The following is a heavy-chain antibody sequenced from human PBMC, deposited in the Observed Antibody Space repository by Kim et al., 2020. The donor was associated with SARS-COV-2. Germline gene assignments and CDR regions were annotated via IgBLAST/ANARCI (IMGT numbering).Heavy chain of an antibody. CDR3: ARTGVGINYYYYGMDV. J-gene: IGHJ6*02. Sequence: KFQGRVTITRDTSASTAYMELSSLRSEDTAVYYCARTGVGINYYYYGMDVWGQGTTVTVSS. V-gene: IGHV1-3*01. D-gene: IGHD1-20*01.